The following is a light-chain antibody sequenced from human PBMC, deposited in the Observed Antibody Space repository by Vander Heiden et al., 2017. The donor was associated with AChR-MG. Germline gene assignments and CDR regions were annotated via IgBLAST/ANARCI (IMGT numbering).Light chain of an antibody. J-gene: IGKJ5*01. V-gene: IGKV1-39*01. CDR1: QSISSY. CDR3: LQSSSTPIT. Sequence: DSQMTQSPSSFSACVGDRVTIPCRASQSISSYLNWYQQKPGKAPKLLIYAASSLQSGVPSRFSGSGSGTDFTLTISSLQPEDFATYYCLQSSSTPITFGQGTRLEIK. CDR2: AAS.